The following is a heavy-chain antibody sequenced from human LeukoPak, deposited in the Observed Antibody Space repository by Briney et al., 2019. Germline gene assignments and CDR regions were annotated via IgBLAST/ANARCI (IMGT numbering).Heavy chain of an antibody. V-gene: IGHV5-51*03. CDR2: IYPGDSDT. D-gene: IGHD4-23*01. CDR1: GYSFTSYW. Sequence: PGESLKISCKGSGYSFTSYWIGWVRQMPGKGLEWMGIIYPGDSDTRYSPSFQGQVTISADKSISTAYLQWSSLKASDIAMYYCARTDYGGNTYYYYYGMDVWGQGTTVTVSS. J-gene: IGHJ6*02. CDR3: ARTDYGGNTYYYYYGMDV.